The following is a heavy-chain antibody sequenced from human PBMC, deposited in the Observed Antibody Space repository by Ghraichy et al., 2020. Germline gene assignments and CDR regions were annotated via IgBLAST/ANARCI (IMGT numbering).Heavy chain of an antibody. CDR2: IIPIFGTA. V-gene: IGHV1-69*13. Sequence: SVKVSCKASGGTFSSYAISWVRQAPGQGLEWMGGIIPIFGTANYAQKFQGRVTITADESTSTAYMELSSLRSEDTAVYYCARDPVPAATHDAFDIWGQGTMVTVSS. D-gene: IGHD2-2*01. J-gene: IGHJ3*02. CDR3: ARDPVPAATHDAFDI. CDR1: GGTFSSYA.